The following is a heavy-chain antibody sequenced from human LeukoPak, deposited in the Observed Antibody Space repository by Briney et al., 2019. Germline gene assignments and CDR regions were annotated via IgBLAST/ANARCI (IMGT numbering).Heavy chain of an antibody. J-gene: IGHJ6*04. Sequence: SETLSLTCAVYGGSFSGYYWSWIRQPPGKGLEWIGYIYHSGNSNYNPSLKSRVTISLDASKNQFSLKLTSVTAADTAVYYCARASVLLSTEVWGKGTTVTISS. CDR2: IYHSGNS. V-gene: IGHV4-34*01. CDR3: ARASVLLSTEV. CDR1: GGSFSGYY. D-gene: IGHD3-10*01.